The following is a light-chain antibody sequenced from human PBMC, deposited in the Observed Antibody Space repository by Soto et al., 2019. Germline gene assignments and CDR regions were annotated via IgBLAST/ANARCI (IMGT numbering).Light chain of an antibody. CDR2: DAS. CDR3: QQYNTDPWT. CDR1: QSISTS. V-gene: IGKV1-5*01. J-gene: IGKJ1*01. Sequence: DIQMTQSPSTLSASVGDRVTITCRASQSISTSLAWFRQKPGKAPKLLIYDASNLESGVPSRFSGSVSWTEFTLTISSLQPDDFATYFCQQYNTDPWTFGQGTEVDTK.